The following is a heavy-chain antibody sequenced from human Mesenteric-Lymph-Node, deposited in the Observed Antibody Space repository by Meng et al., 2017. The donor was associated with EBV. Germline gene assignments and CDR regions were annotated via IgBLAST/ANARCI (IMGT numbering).Heavy chain of an antibody. J-gene: IGHJ2*01. CDR1: GDSVSSSSAA. CDR3: ARGATSVFDI. CDR2: TYYRSKWYN. Sequence: QVYLQQSGPGRVKPSXXPSLTRVTSGDSVSSSSAAWTWIRQSPSRGLEWLGRTYYRSKWYNDYAVFVKSRITINPDTSKNQFSLQLNSVTPEDTAVYYCARGATSVFDIWGRGTLVTVSS. V-gene: IGHV6-1*01.